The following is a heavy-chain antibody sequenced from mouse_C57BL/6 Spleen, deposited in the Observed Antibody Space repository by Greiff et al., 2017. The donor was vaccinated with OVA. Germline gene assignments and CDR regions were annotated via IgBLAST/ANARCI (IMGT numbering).Heavy chain of an antibody. J-gene: IGHJ2*01. CDR3: ARAYGSSCYYFDY. CDR2: IDPNSGGT. D-gene: IGHD1-1*01. CDR1: GYTFTSYW. Sequence: QVQLKQPGAELVQPGASVKLSCKASGYTFTSYWMHWVKQRPGRGLEWIGRIDPNSGGTKYNEKFKSKATLTVDKPSSTAYMQLSSLTSEDSAVYYCARAYGSSCYYFDYWGQGTTLTVSS. V-gene: IGHV1-72*01.